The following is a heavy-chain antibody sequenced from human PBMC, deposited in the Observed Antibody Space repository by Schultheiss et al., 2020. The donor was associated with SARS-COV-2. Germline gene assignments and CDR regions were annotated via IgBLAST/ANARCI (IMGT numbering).Heavy chain of an antibody. J-gene: IGHJ4*02. CDR1: GFSFSSYE. D-gene: IGHD3-22*01. V-gene: IGHV3-48*03. Sequence: GESLKISCAASGFSFSSYEMNWIRQAPGKGLEWVSYVSSSGNTIHYAESVKGRSTMSRDNAKNAVYLEVDNLRAEDTAIYYCVREFRRTWLDYWGQGTLVTVSS. CDR3: VREFRRTWLDY. CDR2: VSSSGNTI.